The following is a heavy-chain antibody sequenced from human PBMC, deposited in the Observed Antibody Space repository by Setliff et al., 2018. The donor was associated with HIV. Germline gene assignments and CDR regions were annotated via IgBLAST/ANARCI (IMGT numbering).Heavy chain of an antibody. J-gene: IGHJ4*02. CDR3: ALAGRAVYY. D-gene: IGHD6-19*01. CDR1: GFIFSDYY. CDR2: ISDGSST. Sequence: GGSLRLSCAASGFIFSDYYMSWIRQAPGKGLEWLSYISDGSSTSYADSVKGRFTISRDNAKNTLYLQMNSLRAEDTAVYYCALAGRAVYYWGQGTLVTVSS. V-gene: IGHV3-11*06.